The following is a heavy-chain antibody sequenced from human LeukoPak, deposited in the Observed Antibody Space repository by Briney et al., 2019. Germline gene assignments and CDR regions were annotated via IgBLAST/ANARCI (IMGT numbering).Heavy chain of an antibody. Sequence: PSGTLSLTCTVSGGSIRNYYWSWIRQPPGKGLEWIGYIYYTESTNNNFSLKSRVTISLDTSTNQFSLKLSSVTAADTAVYYCARQRCLGSSCHFDYWGQGTLVTV. J-gene: IGHJ4*02. CDR1: GGSIRNYY. D-gene: IGHD6-13*01. V-gene: IGHV4-59*08. CDR3: ARQRCLGSSCHFDY. CDR2: IYYTEST.